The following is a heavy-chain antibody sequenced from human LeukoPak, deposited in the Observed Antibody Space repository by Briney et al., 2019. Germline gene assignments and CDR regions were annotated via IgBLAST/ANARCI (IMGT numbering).Heavy chain of an antibody. V-gene: IGHV4-30-2*01. Sequence: SETLSLTCTVSGGSISSGGYYWSWIRQHPGKGLEWIGYIYHSGSTYYNPSLKSRVTISVDRSKNQFSLKLSSVTAADTAVYYCARGSGNYYGMDVWGQGTTVTVSS. CDR2: IYHSGST. D-gene: IGHD2-15*01. CDR1: GGSISSGGYY. J-gene: IGHJ6*02. CDR3: ARGSGNYYGMDV.